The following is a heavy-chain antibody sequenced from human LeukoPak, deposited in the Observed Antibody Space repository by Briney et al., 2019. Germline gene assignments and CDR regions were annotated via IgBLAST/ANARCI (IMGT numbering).Heavy chain of an antibody. CDR3: AKRSARGSFFFDY. CDR2: TGSGGGT. J-gene: IGHJ4*02. D-gene: IGHD1-26*01. CDR1: GFTFSSYA. V-gene: IGHV3-23*01. Sequence: GGSLRLSCAASGFTFSSYAMSWVRQAPGKGLEWVSTTGSGGGTYYTDSVKGRFTISRDNSKNTMYLQMNSLRVEDTAEYYCAKRSARGSFFFDYWGQGTLVTVSS.